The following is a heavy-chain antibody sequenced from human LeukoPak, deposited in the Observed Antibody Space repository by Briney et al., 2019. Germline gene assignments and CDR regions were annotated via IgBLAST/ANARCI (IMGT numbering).Heavy chain of an antibody. CDR2: IIPILGIA. Sequence: GASVKVSCKASGGTFSSYAISRVRQAPGQGLEWMGRIIPILGIANYAQKFQGRVTITADKSTSTAYMELRSLRSDDTAVYYCARRFGETHYYGMDVWGQGTTVTVSS. D-gene: IGHD3-10*01. V-gene: IGHV1-69*04. CDR1: GGTFSSYA. CDR3: ARRFGETHYYGMDV. J-gene: IGHJ6*02.